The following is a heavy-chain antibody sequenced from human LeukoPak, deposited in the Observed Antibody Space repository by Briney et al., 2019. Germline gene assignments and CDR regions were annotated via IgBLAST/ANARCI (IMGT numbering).Heavy chain of an antibody. Sequence: KTSETLSLTCAVYGGSFSGYYWSWIRQPPGKGLEWIGEINHSGSTNYNPSLKSRVTILVDTSKNQFSLKLSSVTAADTAVYYCARGRRLRLGNNWFDPWGQGTLVTVSS. J-gene: IGHJ5*02. CDR2: INHSGST. D-gene: IGHD3-16*01. V-gene: IGHV4-34*01. CDR1: GGSFSGYY. CDR3: ARGRRLRLGNNWFDP.